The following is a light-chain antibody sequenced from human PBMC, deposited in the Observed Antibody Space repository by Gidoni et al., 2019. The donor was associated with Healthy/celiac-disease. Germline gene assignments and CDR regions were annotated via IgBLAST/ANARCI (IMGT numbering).Light chain of an antibody. CDR3: CSYAGSSTFVV. V-gene: IGLV2-23*03. CDR1: SSEVGSYNL. CDR2: EGS. Sequence: QSALTQPASVSGSPGQSFTISCTGTSSEVGSYNLVSWYQQHPGKAPKLMIYEGSKRPSGVSNRFSGSKSGNTASLTISGLQAEDEADYYCCSYAGSSTFVVFGGGTKLTVL. J-gene: IGLJ2*01.